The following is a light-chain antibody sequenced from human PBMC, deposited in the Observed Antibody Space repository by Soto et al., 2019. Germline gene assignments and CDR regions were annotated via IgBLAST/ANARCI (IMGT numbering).Light chain of an antibody. CDR3: QQYNSYSGT. CDR2: DAS. CDR1: QSISSW. Sequence: IQITHSPSTLSASVGDRVTITCRASQSISSWLAWYQQKPGKAPKLLIYDASSLESGVPSRFSGSGSGTEFTLTISSLQPDDFATYYCQQYNSYSGTFGQGTKVDI. J-gene: IGKJ1*01. V-gene: IGKV1-5*01.